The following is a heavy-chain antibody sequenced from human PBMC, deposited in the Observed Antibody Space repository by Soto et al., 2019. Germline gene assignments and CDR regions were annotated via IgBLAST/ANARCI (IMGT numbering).Heavy chain of an antibody. CDR2: IYYSGST. CDR1: GGAISSYY. J-gene: IGHJ4*02. Sequence: RSLTCTASGGAISSYYWSWIRQPPGKGLEWIGDIYYSGSTNYNPSLKSRVTISVDTSKNQFSLKLRSVTAADTAVSYCASSIAYSGGDCYPYYFDYWGQGTLVTVSS. CDR3: ASSIAYSGGDCYPYYFDY. D-gene: IGHD2-21*02. V-gene: IGHV4-59*01.